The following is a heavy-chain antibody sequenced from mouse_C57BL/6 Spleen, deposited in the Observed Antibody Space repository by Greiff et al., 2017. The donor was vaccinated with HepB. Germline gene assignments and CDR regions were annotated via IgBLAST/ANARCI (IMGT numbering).Heavy chain of an antibody. CDR3: ARGDYDGVAY. V-gene: IGHV1-18*01. J-gene: IGHJ3*01. CDR2: INPNNGGT. Sequence: VQLKQSGPELVKPGASVKIPCKASGYTFTDYNMDWVKQSHGKSLEWIGDINPNNGGTIYNQKFKGKATLTVDKSSSTAYMELRSLTSEDTAVYYCARGDYDGVAYWGQGTLVTVSA. CDR1: GYTFTDYN. D-gene: IGHD2-4*01.